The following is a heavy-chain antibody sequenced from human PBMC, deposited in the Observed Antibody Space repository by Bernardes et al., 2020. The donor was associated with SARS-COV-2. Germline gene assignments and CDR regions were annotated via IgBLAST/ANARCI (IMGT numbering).Heavy chain of an antibody. Sequence: SVKVSCKASGGTFSSYAISWVRQAPGQGLEWMGRIIPILGIANYAQKFQGRVTITADKSTSTAYMELSSLRSEDTAVYYCARDRSLGYGDEDWFDPWGQGTLVTVSS. V-gene: IGHV1-69*04. CDR2: IIPILGIA. CDR3: ARDRSLGYGDEDWFDP. CDR1: GGTFSSYA. J-gene: IGHJ5*02. D-gene: IGHD4-17*01.